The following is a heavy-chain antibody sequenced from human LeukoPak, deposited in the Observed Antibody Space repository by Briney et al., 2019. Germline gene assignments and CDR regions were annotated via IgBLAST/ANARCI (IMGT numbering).Heavy chain of an antibody. CDR2: INHSGST. V-gene: IGHV4-34*01. Sequence: SETLSLTCAVYGGSFSGYYWSWIRQPPGKGLEWIGEINHSGSTNYNPSLKSRVTISVDTSKNQFSLKLSSVTAADTAVYYCARGLWFDPWGQGTLVTVSS. CDR1: GGSFSGYY. CDR3: ARGLWFDP. J-gene: IGHJ5*02.